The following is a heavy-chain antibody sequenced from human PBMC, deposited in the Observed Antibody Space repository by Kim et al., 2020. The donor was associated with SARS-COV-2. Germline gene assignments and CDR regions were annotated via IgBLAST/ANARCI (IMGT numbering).Heavy chain of an antibody. CDR3: ARDKAEDTAIDY. D-gene: IGHD5-18*01. V-gene: IGHV3-48*03. J-gene: IGHJ4*02. CDR1: GFTFSSYE. CDR2: ISSSRSTI. Sequence: GGSLRLSCAASGFTFSSYEMNWVRQAPGKGLEWVSYISSSRSTIYYADSVKGRFTISRDNAKNSLYLQMNSLRAEDTAVYYCARDKAEDTAIDYWGQGTLVTVSS.